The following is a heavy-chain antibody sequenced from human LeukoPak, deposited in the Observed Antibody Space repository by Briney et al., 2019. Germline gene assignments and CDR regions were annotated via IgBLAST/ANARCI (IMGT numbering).Heavy chain of an antibody. CDR1: GFTFSSYA. V-gene: IGHV3-64*01. Sequence: PGGSLRLSCAASGFTFSSYAMHWVRQAPGKGLEYVSAISSNGGSTYYANSVKGRFTISRDNSKNTLYLQIGSLRAEDMAVYYCARGYSEGGYCSSTSCPTFDYWGQGTLVTVSS. J-gene: IGHJ4*02. D-gene: IGHD2-2*01. CDR2: ISSNGGST. CDR3: ARGYSEGGYCSSTSCPTFDY.